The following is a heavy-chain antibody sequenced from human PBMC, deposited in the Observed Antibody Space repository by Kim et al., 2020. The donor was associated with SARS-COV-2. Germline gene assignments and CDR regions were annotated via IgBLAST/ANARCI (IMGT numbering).Heavy chain of an antibody. D-gene: IGHD4-17*01. V-gene: IGHV4-59*09. J-gene: IGHJ3*02. CDR3: ARGGEEDYCDYHDAFDI. Sequence: LKSRVTRSVDTSKNQFSVKLRSVTAADTAVYYCARGGEEDYCDYHDAFDIWGQGTMVTVSS.